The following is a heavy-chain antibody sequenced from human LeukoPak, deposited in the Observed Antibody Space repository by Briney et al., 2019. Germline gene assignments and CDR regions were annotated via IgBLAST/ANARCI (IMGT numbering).Heavy chain of an antibody. Sequence: GGSLRLSCVASGFIFSTYAMPWVRQAPGKGLAWVPGISGSGGSTYYADSVKGRFTISRDNSKNTLYLQMNSLRAEDTAMYYCAKDCVVVPAAVHWFAPWGQGTLVTVSS. D-gene: IGHD2-2*01. V-gene: IGHV3-23*01. CDR3: AKDCVVVPAAVHWFAP. CDR2: ISGSGGST. J-gene: IGHJ5*02. CDR1: GFIFSTYA.